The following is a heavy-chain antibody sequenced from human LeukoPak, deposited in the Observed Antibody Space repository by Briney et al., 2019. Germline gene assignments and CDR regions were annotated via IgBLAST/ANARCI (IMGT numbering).Heavy chain of an antibody. CDR1: GFSFSTYG. V-gene: IGHV3-33*01. CDR2: IWYDGTNK. CDR3: ARDRDHGKGARYYGKDV. D-gene: IGHD1-14*01. J-gene: IGHJ6*02. Sequence: GGSLRLSCAASGFSFSTYGMHWVRQAPGKGLEWVSVIWYDGTNKYYADSVNGRFTISRDNSKNTLNLQTNSLRAEATAVYYCARDRDHGKGARYYGKDVWGQGTTVTVSS.